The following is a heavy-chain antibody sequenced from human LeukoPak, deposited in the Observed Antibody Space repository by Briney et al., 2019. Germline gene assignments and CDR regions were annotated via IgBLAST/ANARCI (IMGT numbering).Heavy chain of an antibody. CDR2: ISSSSSYI. V-gene: IGHV3-21*01. D-gene: IGHD2-15*01. Sequence: GGSLRLSCAASGFTFSSYSMNWVRQAPGKGLEWVSSISSSSSYIYYADSVKGRFTISRDNAKNSLYLQMSSLRAEDTAVYYCARATWLLDAFDIWGQGTMVTVSS. CDR1: GFTFSSYS. J-gene: IGHJ3*02. CDR3: ARATWLLDAFDI.